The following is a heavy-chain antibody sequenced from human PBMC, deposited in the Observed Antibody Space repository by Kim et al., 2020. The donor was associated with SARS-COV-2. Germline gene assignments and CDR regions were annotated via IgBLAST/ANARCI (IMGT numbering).Heavy chain of an antibody. V-gene: IGHV4-39*01. Sequence: CNPSLKRRVTLSVDTSKDQSSLNLSSVTAADTAVYYCARSSSWRYNWFDPWGQGPLVTVSS. CDR3: ARSSSWRYNWFDP. J-gene: IGHJ5*02. D-gene: IGHD6-13*01.